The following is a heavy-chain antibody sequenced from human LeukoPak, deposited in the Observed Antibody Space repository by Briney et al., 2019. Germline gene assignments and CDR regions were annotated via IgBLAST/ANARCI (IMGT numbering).Heavy chain of an antibody. Sequence: PGGSLRLSCAASGFTFSSYAMSWVRQAPGKGLEWVSAVSGSGGSTYYADSVKGRFTISRDNSKNTLYLQMNSLRAEDTAVYYCAKVAEGLNDTPEYSSSGSGFDPCGQGTLVTVSS. CDR3: AKVAEGLNDTPEYSSSGSGFDP. J-gene: IGHJ5*02. CDR2: VSGSGGST. V-gene: IGHV3-23*01. D-gene: IGHD6-6*01. CDR1: GFTFSSYA.